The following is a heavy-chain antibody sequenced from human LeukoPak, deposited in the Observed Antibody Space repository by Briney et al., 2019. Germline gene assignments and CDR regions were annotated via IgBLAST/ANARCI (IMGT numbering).Heavy chain of an antibody. CDR2: INSGGSST. D-gene: IGHD4-17*01. Sequence: GGSLRLSCAASGFTFSSYWMHWVRQAPGKGLVWVSRINSGGSSTSYADSVKGRFTISRDNSKNTLYLQMNSLRAEDTAVYYCARGLHDYGLYNWFDPWGQGTLVTVSS. CDR1: GFTFSSYW. J-gene: IGHJ5*02. V-gene: IGHV3-74*01. CDR3: ARGLHDYGLYNWFDP.